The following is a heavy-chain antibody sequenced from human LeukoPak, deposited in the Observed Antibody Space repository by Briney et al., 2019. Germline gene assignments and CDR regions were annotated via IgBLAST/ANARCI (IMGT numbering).Heavy chain of an antibody. CDR1: GFTFSDYS. V-gene: IGHV3-21*06. D-gene: IGHD2-2*01. J-gene: IGHJ6*03. CDR2: ITSAGGYR. CDR3: ATSGGFVLPNAITGNWYMDV. Sequence: GRSLRLSCGASGFTFSDYSMNWVRQAPGKGLAWVASITSAGGYRYYADSVKGRFTTSRDNAQNSLFLQMDSLRPEDTAVYFCATSGGFVLPNAITGNWYMDVWGRGTTVTVSS.